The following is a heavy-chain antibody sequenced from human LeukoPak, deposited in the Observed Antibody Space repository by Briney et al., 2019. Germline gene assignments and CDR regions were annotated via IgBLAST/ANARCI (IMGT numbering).Heavy chain of an antibody. CDR1: GGSFSGYY. D-gene: IGHD4-23*01. CDR3: ARGRLLHRFDP. V-gene: IGHV4-34*01. J-gene: IGHJ5*02. CDR2: INHSGST. Sequence: PSETLSLTCAVYGGSFSGYYWSWIRQPPGKGLEWIGEINHSGSTNYNPSLKSRVTISVDTSKNQFSLKLSSVTAADTAVYYCARGRLLHRFDPWGQGTLVTVSS.